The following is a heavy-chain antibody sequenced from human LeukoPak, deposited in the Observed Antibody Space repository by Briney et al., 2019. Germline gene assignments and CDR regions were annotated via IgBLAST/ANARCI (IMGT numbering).Heavy chain of an antibody. D-gene: IGHD6-19*01. CDR2: IEYSGST. V-gene: IGHV4-39*01. Sequence: SETLSLTCSVSGGSIGSRYHYWGWIRQPPGKGLEWIGSIEYSGSTYYNPPLKSRVIMSVDTSKKQFSLKVTSMTAADTAVYYCARLAHSSGYLAFDYWGQGTLVTVSS. CDR3: ARLAHSSGYLAFDY. CDR1: GGSIGSRYHY. J-gene: IGHJ4*02.